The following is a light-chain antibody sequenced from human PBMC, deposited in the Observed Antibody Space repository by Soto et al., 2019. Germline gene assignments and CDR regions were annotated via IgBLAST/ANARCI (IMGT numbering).Light chain of an antibody. CDR1: NSNMGAGYD. CDR2: GST. CDR3: QSYDSSLSGFYV. J-gene: IGLJ1*01. V-gene: IGLV1-40*01. Sequence: QCFLTLPPSVSGASGQWFNISCTGCNSNMGAGYDVHWYQLLPGAAPKLLIYGSTKRPSGVPDRFSGSKSGTSASLAITGLQAEDEAHYYCQSYDSSLSGFYVFGTGTKVTVL.